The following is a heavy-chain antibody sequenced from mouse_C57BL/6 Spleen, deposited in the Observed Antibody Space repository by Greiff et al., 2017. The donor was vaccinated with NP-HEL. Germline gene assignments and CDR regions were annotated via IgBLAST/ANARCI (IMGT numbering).Heavy chain of an antibody. CDR3: ARGDDGYYFDY. J-gene: IGHJ2*01. CDR2: ISSGGSYT. V-gene: IGHV5-6*01. CDR1: GFTFSSYG. D-gene: IGHD2-3*01. Sequence: EVKVVESGGDLVKPGGSLKLSCAASGFTFSSYGMSWVRQTPDKRLEWVATISSGGSYTYYPDSVKGRFTISRDNAKNTLYLQMSSLKSEDTAMYYCARGDDGYYFDYWGQGTTLTVSS.